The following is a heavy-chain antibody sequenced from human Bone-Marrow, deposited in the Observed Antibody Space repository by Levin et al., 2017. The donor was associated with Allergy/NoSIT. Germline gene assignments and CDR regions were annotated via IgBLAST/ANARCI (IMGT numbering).Heavy chain of an antibody. D-gene: IGHD6-13*01. CDR2: IYYSGST. J-gene: IGHJ6*02. CDR1: GGSISSYY. CDR3: SRVFTRFHRKSSWWGGGLDNDYGMDV. V-gene: IGHV4-59*01. Sequence: TGGSLRLSCTVSGGSISSYYWSWIRQPPGKGLEWIGYIYYSGSTNYNPSLTSRVTISVDTSKNQFSLKLSSVTAADTAVYSCSRVFTRFHRKSSWWGGGLDNDYGMDVWGQGTTVTVSS.